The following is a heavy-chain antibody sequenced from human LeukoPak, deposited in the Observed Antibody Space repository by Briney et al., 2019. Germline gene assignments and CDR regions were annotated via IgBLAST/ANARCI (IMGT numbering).Heavy chain of an antibody. CDR1: GFTFTDYY. D-gene: IGHD3-22*01. Sequence: PGRSLRLSCAASGFTFTDYYMSWIRQAPGKGLEWISYISNGAPTMYYADSVRGRLTISRDNSKNSLYLQLNSLRAEDTAVYYCAKAQTQYYDSSGLDYWGQGTLVTVSS. V-gene: IGHV3-11*04. CDR2: ISNGAPTM. J-gene: IGHJ4*02. CDR3: AKAQTQYYDSSGLDY.